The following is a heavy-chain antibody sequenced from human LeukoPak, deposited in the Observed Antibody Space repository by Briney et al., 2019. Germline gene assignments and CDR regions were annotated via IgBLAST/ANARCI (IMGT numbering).Heavy chain of an antibody. CDR3: ARSADAYYYDSSGYYDV. CDR1: GFTFSSYS. V-gene: IGHV3-48*04. Sequence: GGSLRLSCAASGFTFSSYSMNWVRQAPGKGLEWVSYISSSSSTIYYADSVKGRFTISRDNAKNSLYLQMNSLRAEDTAVYYCARSADAYYYDSSGYYDVWGQGTTVTVSS. D-gene: IGHD3-22*01. J-gene: IGHJ6*02. CDR2: ISSSSSTI.